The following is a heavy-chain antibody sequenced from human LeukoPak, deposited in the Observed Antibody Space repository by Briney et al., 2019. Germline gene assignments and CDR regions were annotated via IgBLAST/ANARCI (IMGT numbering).Heavy chain of an antibody. CDR2: IYHSGST. Sequence: PSEALSLTCTVSGGSISSSSYYWGWIRQPPGKGLEWIREIYHSGSTNYNPSLKSRVTISVDKSKNQFSLKLSSVTAADTAVYYCARYMSSSWSPYYYYGMDVWGQGTTVTVSS. D-gene: IGHD6-13*01. CDR3: ARYMSSSWSPYYYYGMDV. J-gene: IGHJ6*02. CDR1: GGSISSSSYY. V-gene: IGHV4-39*07.